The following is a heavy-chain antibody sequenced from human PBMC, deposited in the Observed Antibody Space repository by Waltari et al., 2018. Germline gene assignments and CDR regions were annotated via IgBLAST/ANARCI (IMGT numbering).Heavy chain of an antibody. CDR2: IWYDGSNK. J-gene: IGHJ4*02. CDR1: GFTFSNYG. D-gene: IGHD7-27*01. V-gene: IGHV3-33*01. Sequence: QVQLVESGGGVVQPGRSLRLSCAASGFTFSNYGMHWVRQAPGKGLEWVGVIWYDGSNKYYADSVRGRFIISRDNSKNTLYLQMNSLRAEDTAVYYCARAFNWGADYWGQGTLVTVSS. CDR3: ARAFNWGADY.